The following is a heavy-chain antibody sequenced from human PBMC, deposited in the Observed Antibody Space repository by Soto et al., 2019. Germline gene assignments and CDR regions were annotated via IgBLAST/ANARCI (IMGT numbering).Heavy chain of an antibody. D-gene: IGHD3-16*01. CDR3: AKDRRAGGNSAFYFDF. Sequence: PGGCLRLCCAGSGFKFSNYAMSWVRQAPGKGLEWVSLISATGGGTYYADSVKGRFTISRDNSHNTLYLQVHSLTAEDTAVYYCAKDRRAGGNSAFYFDFWGQGAQVTVSS. J-gene: IGHJ4*02. CDR1: GFKFSNYA. CDR2: ISATGGGT. V-gene: IGHV3-23*01.